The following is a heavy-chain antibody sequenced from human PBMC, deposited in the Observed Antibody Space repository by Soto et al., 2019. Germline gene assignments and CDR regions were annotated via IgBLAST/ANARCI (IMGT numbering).Heavy chain of an antibody. D-gene: IGHD3-3*01. J-gene: IGHJ4*02. CDR2: ISYDGSNK. CDR3: AKDPARGDFWSGYDGDY. V-gene: IGHV3-30*18. Sequence: GGSLRLSCAASGFTFSSYGMHWVRQAPGKGLAWVAVISYDGSNKYYADSVKGRFNISRDNPKNTLYLQMNSLRAEDTDVYYCAKDPARGDFWSGYDGDYWGQGTLVTVSS. CDR1: GFTFSSYG.